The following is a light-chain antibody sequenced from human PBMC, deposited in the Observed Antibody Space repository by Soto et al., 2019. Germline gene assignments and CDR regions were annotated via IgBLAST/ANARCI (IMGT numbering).Light chain of an antibody. J-gene: IGKJ2*01. CDR2: DAS. Sequence: EIVLTQSPATLSLSPGERATLSCRASQSVSSYLAWDQQKPVQAPRLLIYDASNWATGITARLSGSGSGTDFTLTTSSLAPEDFAVYYCQQRSYWPQTFRQGTKLESK. CDR3: QQRSYWPQT. CDR1: QSVSSY. V-gene: IGKV3-11*01.